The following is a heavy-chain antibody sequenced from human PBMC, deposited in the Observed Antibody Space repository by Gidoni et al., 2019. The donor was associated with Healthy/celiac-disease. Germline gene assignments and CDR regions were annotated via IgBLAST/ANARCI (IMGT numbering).Heavy chain of an antibody. J-gene: IGHJ3*02. CDR1: GFTFRTSA. V-gene: IGHV3-23*01. CDR2: IRGSGGST. CDR3: AKSHSSGWYERDAFDI. D-gene: IGHD6-19*01. Sequence: EVQLLESGGGLVQPGGSLRLPWPACGFTFRTSAVGWVRQAPGKGLEWVSAIRGSGGSTYYADSVKGRFTISRDNSKNTLYLQMNSLRAEDTAVYYCAKSHSSGWYERDAFDIWGQGTMVTVSS.